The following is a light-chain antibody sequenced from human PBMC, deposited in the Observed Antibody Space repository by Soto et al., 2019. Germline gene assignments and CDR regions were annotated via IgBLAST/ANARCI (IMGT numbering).Light chain of an antibody. V-gene: IGLV2-14*01. J-gene: IGLJ2*01. CDR3: GSYTSSSTLV. CDR2: DVS. CDR1: SSDVGGYNY. Sequence: QSALTQPASVSGSPGQSITISCTGTSSDVGGYNYVSWYQQHPGKAPKLMIYDVSNRPSGVSNRFSGSKSGNTASLTISGLQAEDEAVYYCGSYTSSSTLVFGGGTKLNVL.